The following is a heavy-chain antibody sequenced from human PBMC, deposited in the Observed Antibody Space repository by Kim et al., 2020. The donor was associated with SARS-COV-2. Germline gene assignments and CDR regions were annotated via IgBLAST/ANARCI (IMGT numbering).Heavy chain of an antibody. D-gene: IGHD3-9*01. V-gene: IGHV1-3*01. J-gene: IGHJ4*02. Sequence: TKYSRKCTGRATITRDEPATTAFMELSSLRSEDTAVYYCARGPDTYFDYWGQGTLVTVSS. CDR3: ARGPDTYFDY. CDR2: T.